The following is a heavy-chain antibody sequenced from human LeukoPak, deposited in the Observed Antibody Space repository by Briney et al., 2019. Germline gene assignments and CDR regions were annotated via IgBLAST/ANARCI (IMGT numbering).Heavy chain of an antibody. Sequence: GGSLRLSCAASGFTFSNAWMNWVRQAPGKGLEWVGRIKSKTDGGTTDYAAPVKGRFTISRDDSKNTLYLQMNSLKTEDTAVYYCMCGSNNYYYYYGMDVWGQGTTVTVSS. CDR2: IKSKTDGGTT. D-gene: IGHD2-21*01. CDR3: MCGSNNYYYYYGMDV. J-gene: IGHJ6*02. CDR1: GFTFSNAW. V-gene: IGHV3-15*07.